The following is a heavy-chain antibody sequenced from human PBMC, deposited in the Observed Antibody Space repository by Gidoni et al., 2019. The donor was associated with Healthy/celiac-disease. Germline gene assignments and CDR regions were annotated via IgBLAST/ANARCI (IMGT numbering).Heavy chain of an antibody. J-gene: IGHJ4*02. CDR1: GGTFSSYT. Sequence: QVQLVQSGAEVKKPGSSVKVSCKASGGTFSSYTISWVRQAPGQGLEWMGRIIPILGIANYAQKFQGRVTITADKSTSTAYMELSSLRSEDTAVYYCARDNPGYSSYTLDYWGQGTLVTVSS. V-gene: IGHV1-69*08. D-gene: IGHD5-18*01. CDR3: ARDNPGYSSYTLDY. CDR2: IIPILGIA.